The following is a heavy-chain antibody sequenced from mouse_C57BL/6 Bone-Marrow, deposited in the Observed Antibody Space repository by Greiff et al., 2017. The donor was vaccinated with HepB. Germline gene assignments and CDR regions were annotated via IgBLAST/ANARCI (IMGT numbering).Heavy chain of an antibody. V-gene: IGHV1-82*01. Sequence: VQLQQSGPELVKPGASEKISCKASGYAFSSSWMNWVKQRPGKGLEWIGRIYPGDGDTNYNGKFKGKATLTADKSSSTAYMQLSSLTSEDSAVYFCARRRGFAYWGQGTLVTVSA. CDR2: IYPGDGDT. CDR1: GYAFSSSW. CDR3: ARRRGFAY. J-gene: IGHJ3*01.